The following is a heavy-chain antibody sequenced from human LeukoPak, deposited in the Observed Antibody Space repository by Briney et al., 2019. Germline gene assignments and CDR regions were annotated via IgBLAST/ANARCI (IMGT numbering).Heavy chain of an antibody. CDR2: IYYSGST. CDR3: ARGTSYDYIWGSYRYHYFDY. D-gene: IGHD3-16*02. CDR1: GGSISSYY. J-gene: IGHJ4*02. V-gene: IGHV4-59*01. Sequence: SETLSLTCTVSGGSISSYYWSWIRQPPGKGLEWIGYIYYSGSTNYNPSLKSRVTISVDTSKNQFSLKLSSVTAADTAVYYCARGTSYDYIWGSYRYHYFDYRGQGTLVTVSS.